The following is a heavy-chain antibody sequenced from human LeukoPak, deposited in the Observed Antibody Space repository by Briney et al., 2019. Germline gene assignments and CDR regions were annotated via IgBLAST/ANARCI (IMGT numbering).Heavy chain of an antibody. D-gene: IGHD6-19*01. V-gene: IGHV3-53*01. Sequence: GGSLRLSCAASGFTVSSNYMTWVRQAPGKGLEWVSVIYSDGSTYYSDSVKGRFTISRDKSKNTLYLQMNSLRAEDTAVYYCARDEVAVAGVDYWGQGTLVTVST. CDR3: ARDEVAVAGVDY. CDR2: IYSDGST. J-gene: IGHJ4*02. CDR1: GFTVSSNY.